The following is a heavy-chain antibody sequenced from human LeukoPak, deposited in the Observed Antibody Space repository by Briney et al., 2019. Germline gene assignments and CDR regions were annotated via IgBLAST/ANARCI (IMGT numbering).Heavy chain of an antibody. D-gene: IGHD2-15*01. CDR1: GFTFSDHY. V-gene: IGHV3-72*01. CDR3: TTDRTDIVVVVADY. J-gene: IGHJ4*02. CDR2: SRNKDHRYST. Sequence: GGSLRLSCVVSGFTFSDHYMDWVRQAAGKGLEWVGRSRNKDHRYSTEYAASVEGRFTISRDLSKNSLYLQMNSLKTEDTAVYYCTTDRTDIVVVVADYWGQGTLVTVSS.